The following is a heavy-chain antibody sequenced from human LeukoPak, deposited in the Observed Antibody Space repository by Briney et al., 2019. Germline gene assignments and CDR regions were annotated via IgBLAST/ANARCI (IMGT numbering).Heavy chain of an antibody. CDR3: ARDRGLGSNAWYFPLDF. CDR1: GFIFSNYW. Sequence: GGSLRLSCAASGFIFSNYWMSWVRQVPGKGLEWVGNIKKDGSETYYVESVKGRFIISRDNAKNSLFLQMNSLRAEDTAVYYCARDRGLGSNAWYFPLDFWGQGTLVTVSS. V-gene: IGHV3-7*01. J-gene: IGHJ4*02. CDR2: IKKDGSET. D-gene: IGHD6-13*01.